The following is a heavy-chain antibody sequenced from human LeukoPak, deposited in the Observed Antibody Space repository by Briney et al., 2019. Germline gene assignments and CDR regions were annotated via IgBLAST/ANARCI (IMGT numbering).Heavy chain of an antibody. CDR3: AYSSGFQFDY. D-gene: IGHD6-19*01. J-gene: IGHJ4*02. CDR2: IRYDGSDT. V-gene: IGHV3-30*02. Sequence: GGSLRLSCAASGFTFSSYGMHWVRQTPGKGLEWVTFIRYDGSDTYYADSVKGRFTISRDNSKNTLYLQMNSLRAEDTAVYYCAYSSGFQFDYWGQGTLVTVSS. CDR1: GFTFSSYG.